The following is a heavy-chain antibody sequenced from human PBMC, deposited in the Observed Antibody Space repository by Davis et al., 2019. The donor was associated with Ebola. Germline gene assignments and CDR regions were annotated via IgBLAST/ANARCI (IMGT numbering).Heavy chain of an antibody. Sequence: GESLKISCAASGFNFGDYAMSWVRQAPGKGLEWVSAITGTGKHIFYADSVKGRFTISRDNAKNSVYLQMNSLRDDDTAVYYCARALAGLRSDSWGQGTLVTVSS. J-gene: IGHJ4*02. CDR3: ARALAGLRSDS. CDR1: GFNFGDYA. CDR2: ITGTGKHI. V-gene: IGHV3-21*01. D-gene: IGHD6-19*01.